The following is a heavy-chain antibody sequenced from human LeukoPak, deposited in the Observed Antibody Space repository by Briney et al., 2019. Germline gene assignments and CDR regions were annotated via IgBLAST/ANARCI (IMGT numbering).Heavy chain of an antibody. CDR1: GFTFSSYW. V-gene: IGHV3-7*01. Sequence: GGSLRLSCAASGFTFSSYWMSWVRQAPGKGLEWVANIKQDGSEKYYVDSVKGRFTISRDNAKNSLYLQMNSLRAEDTAVYYCARDQGLVAAAGTSAHYGMDVWGQGTTATVSS. J-gene: IGHJ6*02. CDR3: ARDQGLVAAAGTSAHYGMDV. CDR2: IKQDGSEK. D-gene: IGHD6-13*01.